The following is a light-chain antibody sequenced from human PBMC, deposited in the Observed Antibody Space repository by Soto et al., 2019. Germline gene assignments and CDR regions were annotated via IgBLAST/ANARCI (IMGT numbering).Light chain of an antibody. J-gene: IGKJ2*01. CDR2: GAS. Sequence: EIVLTQSPGTLSLSPGERATLSCRASQSVYNNYLAWYQQKPGQTPSLLVNGASNRATGIPDRFSGGGSGTDFTLTISSLEPEDVAVYYCQQYGLPPHSFGQGTRVEIK. V-gene: IGKV3-20*01. CDR1: QSVYNNY. CDR3: QQYGLPPHS.